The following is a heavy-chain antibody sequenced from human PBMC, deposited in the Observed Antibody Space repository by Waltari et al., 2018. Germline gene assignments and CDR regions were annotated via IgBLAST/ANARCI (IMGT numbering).Heavy chain of an antibody. Sequence: QVQLQESGPGLVKPSETLSLTCTVSGGSISTYHWSWIRQPAGRGLEWIGRFYPSGTTNYNPSLKSLVTMSVDASKNLFSLRLSSVTAADTAVYYCARRYNGYDYSYFDYWGQGTLVTVSS. CDR2: FYPSGTT. V-gene: IGHV4-4*07. J-gene: IGHJ4*02. CDR1: GGSISTYH. CDR3: ARRYNGYDYSYFDY. D-gene: IGHD5-12*01.